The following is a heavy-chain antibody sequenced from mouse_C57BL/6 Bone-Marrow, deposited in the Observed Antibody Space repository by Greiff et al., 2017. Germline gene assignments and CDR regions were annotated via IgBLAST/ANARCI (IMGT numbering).Heavy chain of an antibody. CDR1: GYTFTSYW. D-gene: IGHD1-1*01. CDR3: ARDYGFAY. J-gene: IGHJ3*01. CDR2: IVPSDSYT. V-gene: IGHV1-69*01. Sequence: QVHVKQPGAELVMPGASVKLSCKASGYTFTSYWMHWVKQRPGQGLEWIGEIVPSDSYTNYNQKFKGKSTLTVDKSSSTAYMQLSSLTSEDSAVYYCARDYGFAYWGQGTLVTVSA.